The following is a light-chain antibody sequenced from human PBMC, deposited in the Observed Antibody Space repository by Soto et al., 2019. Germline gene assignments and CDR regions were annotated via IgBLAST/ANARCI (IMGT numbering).Light chain of an antibody. Sequence: TQMTQTPLSLSASVGEKIIITCRASRDVGSDVSWYQQKPGQAPKLVIYAAPNLYTGVTSRFSGRRSGTEFTLTISSLQPEDLASYYCLQDYGDSWTFGQGTKVEIE. CDR2: AAP. CDR1: RDVGSD. V-gene: IGKV1-6*01. J-gene: IGKJ1*01. CDR3: LQDYGDSWT.